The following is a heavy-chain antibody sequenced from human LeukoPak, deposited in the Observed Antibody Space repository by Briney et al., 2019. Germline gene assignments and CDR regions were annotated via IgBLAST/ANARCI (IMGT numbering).Heavy chain of an antibody. J-gene: IGHJ3*02. CDR1: GFSFSDHY. V-gene: IGHV3-72*01. D-gene: IGHD3-3*01. CDR3: ARRLLVHDGFDI. CDR2: ITYKANSYTT. Sequence: GSLRLSCAASGFSFSDHYMDWVRQAPGKGLEWVGRITYKANSYTTHYAASEEGRFTISRDDSRNSLYLQMNSLKTEDTAVYYCARRLLVHDGFDIWGHGTLVTVSS.